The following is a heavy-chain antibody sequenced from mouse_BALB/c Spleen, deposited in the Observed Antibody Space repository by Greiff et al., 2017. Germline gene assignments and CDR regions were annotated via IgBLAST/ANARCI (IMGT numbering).Heavy chain of an antibody. CDR1: GYTFTSYW. CDR3: GFFITRGYYAMDY. CDR2: IYPGSGST. Sequence: LQQPGSELVRPGASVKLSCKASGYTFTSYWMHWVKQRPGQGLEWIGNIYPGSGSTNYDEKFKSKATLTVDTSSSTAYMQLSSLTSEDSAVYYCGFFITRGYYAMDYWGQGTSVTVSS. D-gene: IGHD1-1*01. J-gene: IGHJ4*01. V-gene: IGHV1S22*01.